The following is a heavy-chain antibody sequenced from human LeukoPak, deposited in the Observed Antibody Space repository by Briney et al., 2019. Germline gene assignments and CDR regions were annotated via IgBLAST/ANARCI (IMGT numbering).Heavy chain of an antibody. J-gene: IGHJ5*02. CDR3: ARGGPYDYIWGSYRSGPHWFDP. Sequence: SETLSLTCAVYGGSFSGYYWRWIRQPPGKGLEWIGEINHSGSTNYNPSLKSRVTISVDTSKNQFSLKLSSVTAADTAVYYCARGGPYDYIWGSYRSGPHWFDPWGQGTLVTVSS. V-gene: IGHV4-34*01. D-gene: IGHD3-16*02. CDR2: INHSGST. CDR1: GGSFSGYY.